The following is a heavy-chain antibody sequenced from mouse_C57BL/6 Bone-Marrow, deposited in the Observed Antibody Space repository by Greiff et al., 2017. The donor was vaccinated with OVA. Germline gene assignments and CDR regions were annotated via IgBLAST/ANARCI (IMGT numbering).Heavy chain of an antibody. CDR3: AREWDGNSYWYFDV. V-gene: IGHV1-81*01. D-gene: IGHD2-1*01. CDR1: GYTFTSYG. J-gene: IGHJ1*03. CDR2: IYPSSGNT. Sequence: QVQLQQSGAELARPGASVKLSCKASGYTFTSYGISWVKQRTGQGLEWIGEIYPSSGNTYYNEKFKGKATLTADKSSSTAYMELRSLTSEDSAVYYCAREWDGNSYWYFDVWGTGTTVTVSS.